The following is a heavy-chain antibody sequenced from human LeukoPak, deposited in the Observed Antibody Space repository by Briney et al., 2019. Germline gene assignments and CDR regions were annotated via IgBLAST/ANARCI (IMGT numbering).Heavy chain of an antibody. CDR2: VSSDGSST. Sequence: GGNVRLSCVVSGFTFSSHWMHWVRRAPGKGLVWVSRVSSDGSSTMYADSVQGRFTISRDNAKNTLYLQMNSLRAGDTAVYYCARGGSPPEALRDAFDIWGQGTMVTVSS. J-gene: IGHJ3*02. V-gene: IGHV3-74*03. CDR3: ARGGSPPEALRDAFDI. CDR1: GFTFSSHW. D-gene: IGHD1-26*01.